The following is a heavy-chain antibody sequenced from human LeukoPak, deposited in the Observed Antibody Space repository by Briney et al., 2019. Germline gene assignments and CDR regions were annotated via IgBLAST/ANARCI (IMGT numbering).Heavy chain of an antibody. CDR1: GGTFSTYA. Sequence: SVKVSCKASGGTFSTYAISWVRQAPGQGLEWMGGIIPIFGTANYAQKFQGRVTITADESTSTAYMELSSLRSEDTAVYYCARGEMATINDAFDIWGQGTMVTVSS. CDR2: IIPIFGTA. D-gene: IGHD5-24*01. CDR3: ARGEMATINDAFDI. J-gene: IGHJ3*02. V-gene: IGHV1-69*13.